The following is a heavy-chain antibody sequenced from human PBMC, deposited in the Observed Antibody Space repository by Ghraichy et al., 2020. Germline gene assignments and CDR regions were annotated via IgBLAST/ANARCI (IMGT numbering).Heavy chain of an antibody. D-gene: IGHD3-22*01. J-gene: IGHJ6*02. V-gene: IGHV3-30*18. CDR3: AKERDTSGYYSFRGDYYGMDV. CDR1: GFTFRKYG. CDR2: ISYDGSDK. Sequence: GGSLRLSCAASGFTFRKYGMHWVRQAPGKGLEWMAVISYDGSDKNYADSGRFSISRDNSKNTLFLQMNSLRTEDTAVYYCAKERDTSGYYSFRGDYYGMDVWGQGTTVTVSS.